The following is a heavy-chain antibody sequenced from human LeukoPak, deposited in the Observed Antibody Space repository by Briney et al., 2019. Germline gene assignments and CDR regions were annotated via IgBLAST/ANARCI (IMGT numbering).Heavy chain of an antibody. Sequence: ASVKVSCKASGYTFTSYAMNWVRQAPGQGLEWMGRINTNTGNPTYAQGFTGRFVFSLDTSVSTAYLQISSLKAEDTAVYYCAREVRGYCSSTSCFNWFDPWGQGTLVTVSS. V-gene: IGHV7-4-1*02. CDR2: INTNTGNP. D-gene: IGHD2-2*03. CDR1: GYTFTSYA. CDR3: AREVRGYCSSTSCFNWFDP. J-gene: IGHJ5*02.